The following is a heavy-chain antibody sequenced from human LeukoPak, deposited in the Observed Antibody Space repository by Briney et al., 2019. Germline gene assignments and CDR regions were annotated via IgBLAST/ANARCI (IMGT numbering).Heavy chain of an antibody. D-gene: IGHD2-2*02. CDR3: ARVRAPREYQLLYFGY. CDR2: IYHSGST. Sequence: SETLSLTCTVSGYSISTGGYYWSWIRQPPGKGLEWIGYIYHSGSTYYNPSLKSRVTISMDRSKNQFSLNLNFVTAADTAVYYCARVRAPREYQLLYFGYWGQGTLVTVSS. J-gene: IGHJ4*02. V-gene: IGHV4-30-2*01. CDR1: GYSISTGGYY.